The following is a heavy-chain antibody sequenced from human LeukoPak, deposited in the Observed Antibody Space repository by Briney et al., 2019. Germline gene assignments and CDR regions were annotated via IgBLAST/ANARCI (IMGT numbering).Heavy chain of an antibody. CDR3: ARTFYDFWSGFSNYDSFHI. V-gene: IGHV1-18*01. J-gene: IGHJ3*02. Sequence: ASVKVSCKASGYTFTNYGIIWVRQAPGRGLEWMGWNSAYNDNTNYAQKFQGRVTMTTDTSTNTAYMELRSLTSDDTAVYYCARTFYDFWSGFSNYDSFHIWGQGTLVTVSS. CDR1: GYTFTNYG. D-gene: IGHD3-3*01. CDR2: NSAYNDNT.